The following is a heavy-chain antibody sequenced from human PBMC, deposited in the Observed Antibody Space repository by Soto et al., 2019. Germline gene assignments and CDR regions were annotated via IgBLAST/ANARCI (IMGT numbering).Heavy chain of an antibody. CDR1: GFNFGTYA. CDR3: ARSARVVTRDAFDI. Sequence: QVQLVESGGGVVQPGRSLRLSCAASGFNFGTYALHWVRQAPGKGLQWVAVIASDGTTKYNTDSVRGRITISRDNSNSTLFLQMNSLRPEDTAVYFCARSARVVTRDAFDIWGQGTLVTVS. V-gene: IGHV3-30-3*01. D-gene: IGHD2-21*02. J-gene: IGHJ3*02. CDR2: IASDGTTK.